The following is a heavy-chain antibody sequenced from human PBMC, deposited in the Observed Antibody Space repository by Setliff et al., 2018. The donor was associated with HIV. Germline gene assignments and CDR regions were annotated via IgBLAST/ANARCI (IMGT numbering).Heavy chain of an antibody. Sequence: SETLSLTCTVSCDPINSHYWSWIRQPPWEGLEWIGHIPYNEYTNYNPSLKIRVTISLDTSKKHFSLDLYSVTAADTAVYYCARDHNSGTLHAFDLWGQGTKVTVSS. CDR3: ARDHNSGTLHAFDL. J-gene: IGHJ3*01. D-gene: IGHD1-26*01. CDR2: IPYNEYT. CDR1: CDPINSHY. V-gene: IGHV4-59*11.